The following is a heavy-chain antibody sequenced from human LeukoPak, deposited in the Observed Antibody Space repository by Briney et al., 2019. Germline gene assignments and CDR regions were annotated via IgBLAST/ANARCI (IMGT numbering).Heavy chain of an antibody. Sequence: AASVKVSCKASGFTFTSSAMQWVRQARGQRLEWIGWIVVGSGNTNYAQKFQERVTMTRDTSISTAYMELSRLRSDDTAVYYCARDLGYDFWSGYPSPFDYWGQGTLVTVSS. V-gene: IGHV1-58*02. CDR3: ARDLGYDFWSGYPSPFDY. CDR1: GFTFTSSA. D-gene: IGHD3-3*01. J-gene: IGHJ4*02. CDR2: IVVGSGNT.